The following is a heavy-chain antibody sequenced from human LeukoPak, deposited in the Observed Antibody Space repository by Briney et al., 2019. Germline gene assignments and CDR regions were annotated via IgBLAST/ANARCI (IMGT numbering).Heavy chain of an antibody. CDR1: GFSFRSYG. D-gene: IGHD6-13*01. CDR2: IWYDGSNK. Sequence: PGRSLRLACAASGFSFRSYGMHWVRQAPGKGLEWVAVIWYDGSNKYYADSVKGRFTISRDNSRNTLYLQMNSLRAEDTAVYYCAKDAAGPEYWGQGTLVTVSS. CDR3: AKDAAGPEY. V-gene: IGHV3-33*06. J-gene: IGHJ4*02.